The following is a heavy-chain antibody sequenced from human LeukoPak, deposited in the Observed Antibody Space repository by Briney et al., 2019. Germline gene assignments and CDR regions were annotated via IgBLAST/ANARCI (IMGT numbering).Heavy chain of an antibody. D-gene: IGHD3-10*01. J-gene: IGHJ4*02. V-gene: IGHV4-34*01. Sequence: SETLSLTRAVYGGSFSGYYWSWIRQPPGKGLEWIGEINHSGSTNYNPSLKSRVTISVDTSKNQFSLKLSSVTAADTAVYYCARGDGPRITMVRGVRKGLDYWGQGTLVTVSS. CDR2: INHSGST. CDR1: GGSFSGYY. CDR3: ARGDGPRITMVRGVRKGLDY.